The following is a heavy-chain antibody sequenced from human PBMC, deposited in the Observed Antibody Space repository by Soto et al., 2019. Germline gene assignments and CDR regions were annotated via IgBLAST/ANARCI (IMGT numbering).Heavy chain of an antibody. CDR1: GPTFRSYS. Sequence: GSLSLSFAASGPTFRSYSMTCVRQALGTGLEWVSGISGGGTGTYYAHSVMGRFTIYRDNSKNTLFLQMNSLRAEETAIYYCAKEVDVPANINWFYPWGLGTLVTVS. V-gene: IGHV3-23*01. J-gene: IGHJ5*02. CDR3: AKEVDVPANINWFYP. D-gene: IGHD2-2*01. CDR2: ISGGGTGT.